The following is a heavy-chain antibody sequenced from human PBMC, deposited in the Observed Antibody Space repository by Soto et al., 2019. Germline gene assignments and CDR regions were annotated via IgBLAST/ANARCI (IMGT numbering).Heavy chain of an antibody. J-gene: IGHJ4*02. D-gene: IGHD5-12*01. Sequence: QVQLVQSGAEVKKPGASVKVSCKASGYTFTSYAMHWVRQAPGQRLEWMGWINAGNGNTKYSQKFQDRVTITRDTSASTAYMELSSLRSEDTAVYYCARVSGYYPLDYWGQGTLVTVSS. CDR1: GYTFTSYA. CDR2: INAGNGNT. CDR3: ARVSGYYPLDY. V-gene: IGHV1-3*01.